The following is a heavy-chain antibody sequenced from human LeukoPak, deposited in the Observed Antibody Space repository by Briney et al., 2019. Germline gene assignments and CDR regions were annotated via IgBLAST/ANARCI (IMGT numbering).Heavy chain of an antibody. V-gene: IGHV3-23*01. CDR2: ISGSGGST. D-gene: IGHD3-10*01. CDR3: AKVAHYYGSGSYYEYYFDS. Sequence: TGGSLRLSCAASGFTFSSYAMSWVRQAPGKGLEWVSAISGSGGSTNYVDSVKGRFTISRDNSKNTLYLQMNSLSADDTAVYYCAKVAHYYGSGSYYEYYFDSWGQGALVTVSS. CDR1: GFTFSSYA. J-gene: IGHJ4*02.